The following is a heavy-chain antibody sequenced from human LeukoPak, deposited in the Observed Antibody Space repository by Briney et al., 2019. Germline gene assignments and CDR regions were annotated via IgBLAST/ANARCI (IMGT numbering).Heavy chain of an antibody. J-gene: IGHJ4*02. D-gene: IGHD3-10*01. CDR1: GYSLSSYW. Sequence: GESLKISCKGSGYSLSSYWIGWVRQMPGKGLDWIGIIYPGDSDTRYSPSFQGQVTISADKSISTAYLQWSSLQASDTAMYYCARQGFYGSGNRPFDYWGQGTLVTVSS. V-gene: IGHV5-51*01. CDR2: IYPGDSDT. CDR3: ARQGFYGSGNRPFDY.